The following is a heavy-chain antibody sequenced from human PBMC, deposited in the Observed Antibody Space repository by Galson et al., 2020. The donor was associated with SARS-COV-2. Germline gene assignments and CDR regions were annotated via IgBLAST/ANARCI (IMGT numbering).Heavy chain of an antibody. J-gene: IGHJ3*02. D-gene: IGHD6-13*01. CDR2: ILPIFGST. Sequence: SVKVSCKASGGTFDTHSISWVRQVPGQGLEWMGGILPIFGSTNYAQKFQGRVTLTADESTNTVYMEVNSLRSEDTAVYYCTRGETSAWYGAFDIWGQGTVVTVSS. CDR3: TRGETSAWYGAFDI. CDR1: GGTFDTHS. V-gene: IGHV1-69*13.